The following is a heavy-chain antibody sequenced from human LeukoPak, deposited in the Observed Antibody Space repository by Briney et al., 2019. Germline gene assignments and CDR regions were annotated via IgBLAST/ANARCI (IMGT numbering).Heavy chain of an antibody. CDR1: GFTFSTYS. CDR3: AREVNYYYGSGYFNYFDY. D-gene: IGHD3-22*01. J-gene: IGHJ4*02. V-gene: IGHV3-48*02. Sequence: GGSLRLSCTASGFTFSTYSMNWVRQAPGKGLEWVSYISSSSSTIYYADSVKGRFTISRDNAKNSLYLQMNSLRDEDTAVYYCAREVNYYYGSGYFNYFDYWGQGTLVTVSS. CDR2: ISSSSSTI.